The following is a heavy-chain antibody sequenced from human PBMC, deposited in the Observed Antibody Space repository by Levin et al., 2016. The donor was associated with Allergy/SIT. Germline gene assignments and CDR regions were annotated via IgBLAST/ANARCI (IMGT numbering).Heavy chain of an antibody. V-gene: IGHV1-3*01. D-gene: IGHD3-22*01. J-gene: IGHJ4*02. CDR2: INAGNGDT. Sequence: ASVKVSCKASGYTFSNYAMHWVRQAPGQRLEWMGWINAGNGDTKYSQKFQGRVTITGDTSASTAYMDLSSLRSEDTAVYYCARAITMIVVALGYWGQGTLVTVSS. CDR3: ARAITMIVVALGY. CDR1: GYTFSNYA.